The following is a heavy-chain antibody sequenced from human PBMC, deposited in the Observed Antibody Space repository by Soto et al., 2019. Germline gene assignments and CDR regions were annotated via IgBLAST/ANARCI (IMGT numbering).Heavy chain of an antibody. CDR2: IVSDGSAK. Sequence: PGGSLTLSCAVSGFPFSTYGFHWVRQPPGKGLEWVAVIVSDGSAKYHADSVEGRFTISRDNSKDTLYLQMNSLRAEDTAVYYCARDDAFGNENGFDIWGQGTMVTVS. CDR3: ARDDAFGNENGFDI. V-gene: IGHV3-33*01. J-gene: IGHJ3*02. CDR1: GFPFSTYG. D-gene: IGHD1-1*01.